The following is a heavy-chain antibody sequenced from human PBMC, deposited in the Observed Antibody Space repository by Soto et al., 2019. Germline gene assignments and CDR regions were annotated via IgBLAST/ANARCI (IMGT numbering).Heavy chain of an antibody. CDR2: INAGNGNT. Sequence: ASVKVSCKASGYTFTSYAMHWVRQAPGQRLEWMGWINAGNGNTKYSQKFQGRVTITRDASASTAYMELSSLRSEDTAVYYCSRNFWSGYYGSDAFDIWGQGTMVTVSS. CDR3: SRNFWSGYYGSDAFDI. D-gene: IGHD3-3*01. J-gene: IGHJ3*02. CDR1: GYTFTSYA. V-gene: IGHV1-3*01.